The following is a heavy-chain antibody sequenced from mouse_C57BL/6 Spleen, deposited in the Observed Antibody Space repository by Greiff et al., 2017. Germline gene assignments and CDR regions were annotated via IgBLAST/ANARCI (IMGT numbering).Heavy chain of an antibody. Sequence: EVKLVESGGDLVKPGGSLKLSCAASGFTFSSYGMSWVRQTPDKRLEWVATISSGGSYTYYPDSVKGRFTISRDNAKNTLYLQMSSLKSEDTAMYYCARGSREVHYYAMDYWGQGTSVTVSS. D-gene: IGHD1-1*01. CDR3: ARGSREVHYYAMDY. J-gene: IGHJ4*01. CDR2: ISSGGSYT. V-gene: IGHV5-6*02. CDR1: GFTFSSYG.